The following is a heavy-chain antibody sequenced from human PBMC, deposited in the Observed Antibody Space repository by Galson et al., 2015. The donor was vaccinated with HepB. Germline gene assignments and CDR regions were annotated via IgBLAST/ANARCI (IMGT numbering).Heavy chain of an antibody. D-gene: IGHD2-2*01. CDR2: INTNTGTP. CDR3: ARVTSIYDFSSSAYSYYYYGMDV. Sequence: SCKASGYTYTNYAMNWVRQAPGQGLEWMGGINTNTGTPTYAQGFTGRFVFSLDTSVRTAYLQISSLKSEDTAVYYCARVTSIYDFSSSAYSYYYYGMDVWGQGTTVTVSS. V-gene: IGHV7-4-1*02. CDR1: GYTYTNYA. J-gene: IGHJ6*02.